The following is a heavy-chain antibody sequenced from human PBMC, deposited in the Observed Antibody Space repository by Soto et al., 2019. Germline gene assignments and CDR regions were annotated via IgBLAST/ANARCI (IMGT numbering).Heavy chain of an antibody. Sequence: KTSETLSLTCTVSGGSIGSQYWTWIRQPPGKGLEWIGYIHYSGTTSFFPSYNPSLRSRVTISEDTSKNQFSLKLLSVTTADTAVYFCAAGEASSRNLAPYYLDFWGQGTLVTVSS. D-gene: IGHD6-13*01. V-gene: IGHV4-59*11. CDR2: IHYSGTT. CDR1: GGSIGSQY. J-gene: IGHJ4*02. CDR3: AAGEASSRNLAPYYLDF.